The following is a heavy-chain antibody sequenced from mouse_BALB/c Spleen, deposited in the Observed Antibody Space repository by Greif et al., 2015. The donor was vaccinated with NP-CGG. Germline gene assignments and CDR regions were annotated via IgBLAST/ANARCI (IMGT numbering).Heavy chain of an antibody. CDR1: GYAFSSYW. CDR2: IYPGDGDT. Sequence: VMLVESGAELVRPGSSVKISCKASGYAFSSYWMNWVKQRPGQGLEWIGQIYPGDGDTNYNGKFKGKATLTADKSSSTAYMQLSSLTSEDSAVYFCARSYGNYRYAMDYWGQGTSVTVSS. D-gene: IGHD2-10*02. CDR3: ARSYGNYRYAMDY. J-gene: IGHJ4*01. V-gene: IGHV1-80*01.